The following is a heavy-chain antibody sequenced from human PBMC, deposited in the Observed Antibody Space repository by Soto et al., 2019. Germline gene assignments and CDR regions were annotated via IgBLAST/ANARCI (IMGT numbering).Heavy chain of an antibody. J-gene: IGHJ6*02. V-gene: IGHV3-33*01. CDR3: ARDAVTQVSYYGMDV. CDR1: GFTFSSYG. CDR2: IWYDGSNK. D-gene: IGHD4-17*01. Sequence: QVQLVESGGGVVQPGRSLRLSCAASGFTFSSYGMHWVRQAPGKGLEWVAVIWYDGSNKYYADSVKGRFTISRDNSKNALYLQMNSLRAEDTAVYYCARDAVTQVSYYGMDVWGQGTTVTVSS.